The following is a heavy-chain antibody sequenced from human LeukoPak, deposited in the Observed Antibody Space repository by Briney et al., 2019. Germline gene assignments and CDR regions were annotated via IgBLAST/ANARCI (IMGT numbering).Heavy chain of an antibody. J-gene: IGHJ4*02. CDR3: ARNPAGIGDY. V-gene: IGHV3-48*02. D-gene: IGHD1-1*01. CDR2: ISSGSEII. CDR1: GFTFSTYN. Sequence: GGSLRLSCVASGFTFSTYNMNWVRQAPGKGLEWVSFISSGSEIIYYADSVKGRFTVSRGNDKKSLYLQMNSLRDVDTAVYYCARNPAGIGDYLGQGTLVTVSS.